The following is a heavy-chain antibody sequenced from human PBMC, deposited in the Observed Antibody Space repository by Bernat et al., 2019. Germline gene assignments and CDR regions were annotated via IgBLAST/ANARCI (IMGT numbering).Heavy chain of an antibody. CDR3: AKSRPSGGSWTPDY. V-gene: IGHV3-11*05. CDR2: ISSSSSYT. Sequence: QVQLVESGGGLVKPGGSLRLSCAASGFTFSDYYMSWIRQAPGKGLDWVSYISSSSSYTNYADSVKGRFTISRDNAKNSLYLQMNSLRAEDTAVYYCAKSRPSGGSWTPDYWGQGTLVTVSS. D-gene: IGHD2-15*01. CDR1: GFTFSDYY. J-gene: IGHJ4*02.